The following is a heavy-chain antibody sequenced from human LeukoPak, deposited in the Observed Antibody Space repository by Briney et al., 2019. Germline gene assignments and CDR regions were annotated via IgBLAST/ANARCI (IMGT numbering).Heavy chain of an antibody. Sequence: SETLSLTCTVSGGSISSGDYYWSWIRQPPGKGLEWIGYTYYSGSTYYNPSLKSRVTISVDTSKNQFSLKLSSVTAADTAVYYCAASGSYYNPFDYWGQGTLVTVSS. CDR2: TYYSGST. J-gene: IGHJ4*02. CDR1: GGSISSGDYY. D-gene: IGHD3-10*01. CDR3: AASGSYYNPFDY. V-gene: IGHV4-30-4*01.